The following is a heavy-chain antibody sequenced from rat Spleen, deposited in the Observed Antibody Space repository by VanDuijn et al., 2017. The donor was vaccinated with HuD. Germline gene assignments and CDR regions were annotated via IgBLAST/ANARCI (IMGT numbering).Heavy chain of an antibody. CDR2: ISTSGGST. J-gene: IGHJ2*01. CDR1: GFTFSNYD. V-gene: IGHV5S11*01. Sequence: EVQLVESGGGLVQPGRSLKLSCAASGFTFSNYDMAWVRQAPTKGLEWVASISTSGGSTYYRDSVKGRFTVSRDNAKSTLYLQMDSLRSEETATYYCARHRYNHFDYWGQGVMVTVSS. D-gene: IGHD1-4*01. CDR3: ARHRYNHFDY.